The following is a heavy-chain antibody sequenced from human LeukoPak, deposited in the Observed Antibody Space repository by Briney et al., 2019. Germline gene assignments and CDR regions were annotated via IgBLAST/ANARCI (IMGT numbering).Heavy chain of an antibody. CDR3: ARVPGGGLGWEMLAY. J-gene: IGHJ4*02. CDR2: ISAYNGNT. D-gene: IGHD2-15*01. CDR1: GYTFTSYG. Sequence: GASVKVSCKASGYTFTSYGISWVRQAPGQGLEWMGWISAYNGNTNYAQKLQGRVTMTTDTSTSTAYMELGSLRSDDTAVYYCARVPGGGLGWEMLAYWGQGTLVTVSS. V-gene: IGHV1-18*01.